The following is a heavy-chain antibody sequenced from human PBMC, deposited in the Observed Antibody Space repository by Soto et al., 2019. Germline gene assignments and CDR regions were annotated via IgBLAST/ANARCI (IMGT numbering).Heavy chain of an antibody. V-gene: IGHV3-23*01. Sequence: GGSLRLSCAASGFTFSNYAMSWVRQGPGKGLEWVSGISGSGDTTYYADSVKGRFTISRDNSKNTLHLQMDSLRAEDTALYYCAKVRDYYDTSGNYKTGAFDIWGQGKMVTVSS. D-gene: IGHD3-22*01. CDR3: AKVRDYYDTSGNYKTGAFDI. CDR1: GFTFSNYA. CDR2: ISGSGDTT. J-gene: IGHJ3*02.